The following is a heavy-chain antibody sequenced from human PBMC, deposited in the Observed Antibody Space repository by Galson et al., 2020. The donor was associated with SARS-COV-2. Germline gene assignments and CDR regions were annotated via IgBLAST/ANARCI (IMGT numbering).Heavy chain of an antibody. D-gene: IGHD3-10*01. CDR1: GYTFTGHY. V-gene: IGHV1-2*02. CDR3: ARAGQSPDYYYYYNLDV. CDR2: INPNSGGT. J-gene: IGHJ6*02. Sequence: ASVKVSCKPSGYTFTGHYMHWVRQAPGQGLEWMGWINPNSGGTKYAQKFQGRVTMTRDTPISTAYMELSRLRSDDTAIYYCARAGQSPDYYYYYNLDVWGQGTTVTVSS.